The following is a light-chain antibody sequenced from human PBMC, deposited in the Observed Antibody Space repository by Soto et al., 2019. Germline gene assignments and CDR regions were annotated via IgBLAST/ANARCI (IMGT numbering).Light chain of an antibody. V-gene: IGKV1-39*01. J-gene: IGKJ5*01. CDR3: QQSYSMPPIT. Sequence: DIEMTQSPSSLSASVGDRVTITCRASQNINSNLNWYQQKPGKAPMLLIYGASILQSGVPSRFGGSGSGTDFTLTISSLQPEDFATYYCQQSYSMPPITFGHGTRREI. CDR1: QNINSN. CDR2: GAS.